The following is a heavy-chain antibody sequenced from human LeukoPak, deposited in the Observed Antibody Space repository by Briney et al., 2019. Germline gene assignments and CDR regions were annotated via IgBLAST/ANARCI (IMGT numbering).Heavy chain of an antibody. Sequence: GGSLRLSCAASGFPFSDFYMSWIRQAPGKGLEWISYIGGRGRTIYYADSVRGRFTVSRDNTKSSLYPQMNGLRADDTAVYYCARRLYFDNGGYTYWGQGTLVTVSS. CDR2: IGGRGRTI. CDR1: GFPFSDFY. D-gene: IGHD3-22*01. CDR3: ARRLYFDNGGYTY. V-gene: IGHV3-11*01. J-gene: IGHJ4*02.